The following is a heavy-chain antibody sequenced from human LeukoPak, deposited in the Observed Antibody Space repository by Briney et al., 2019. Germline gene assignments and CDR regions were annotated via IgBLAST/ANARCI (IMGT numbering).Heavy chain of an antibody. J-gene: IGHJ6*02. Sequence: SENLSLTCTVSGGSISGYYWTWIRQPPGKGLEWIGQIHYSGKADYNPSLKSRITISVDTSKNQMSLKLTSVTAADTAIYHCARFGVNYDMDVWGQGTTVTV. CDR2: IHYSGKA. CDR1: GGSISGYY. CDR3: ARFGVNYDMDV. V-gene: IGHV4-59*01. D-gene: IGHD3-16*01.